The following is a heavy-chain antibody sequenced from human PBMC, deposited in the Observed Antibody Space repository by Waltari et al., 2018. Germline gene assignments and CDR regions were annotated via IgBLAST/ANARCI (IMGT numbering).Heavy chain of an antibody. V-gene: IGHV4-61*02. CDR2: IYTRGST. D-gene: IGHD2-15*01. Sequence: QVQLQESGPGLVKPSQTLSLTCTVSGGSISSGSYYWSWIRQPAGKGLEWIGRIYTRGSTNYNPSLKSRVTISVDTSKNQFSLKLSSVTAADTAVYYCASGAAPPYYYYGMDVWGQGTTVTVSS. J-gene: IGHJ6*02. CDR1: GGSISSGSYY. CDR3: ASGAAPPYYYYGMDV.